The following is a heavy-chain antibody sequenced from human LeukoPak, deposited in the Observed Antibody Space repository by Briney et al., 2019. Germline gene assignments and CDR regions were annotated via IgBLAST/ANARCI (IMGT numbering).Heavy chain of an antibody. CDR1: GYSISSGYY. Sequence: SETLSLTCAVSGYSISSGYYWGWIRQPPGKGLEWIGSIYHSGSTYYSPSLKSLVTISVDTSKNQFSLKLSSVTAADTAVYYCARLTSSTSSPRYYYYYYYMDVWGKGTTVTVSS. J-gene: IGHJ6*03. D-gene: IGHD2-2*01. V-gene: IGHV4-38-2*01. CDR3: ARLTSSTSSPRYYYYYYYMDV. CDR2: IYHSGST.